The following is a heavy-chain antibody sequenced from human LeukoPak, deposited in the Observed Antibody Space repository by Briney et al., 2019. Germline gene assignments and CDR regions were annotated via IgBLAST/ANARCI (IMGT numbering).Heavy chain of an antibody. CDR1: GGSISSYY. CDR3: ARETYYYDSSGYYYPYYFDY. Sequence: SETLSLTCTVSGGSISSYYWSWIRQPPGKGLEWIGYIYYSGSTNYNPSLKSRVTISVDTSKNQFSLKLSSVTAADTAVYYCARETYYYDSSGYYYPYYFDYWGQGTLVTVSS. J-gene: IGHJ4*02. CDR2: IYYSGST. D-gene: IGHD3-22*01. V-gene: IGHV4-59*12.